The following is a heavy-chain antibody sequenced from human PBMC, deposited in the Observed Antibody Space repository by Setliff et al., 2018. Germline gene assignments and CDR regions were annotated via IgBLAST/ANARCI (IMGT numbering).Heavy chain of an antibody. V-gene: IGHV4-4*07. D-gene: IGHD3-22*01. CDR1: GGSISSYY. Sequence: KSSETLSLTCTVSGGSISSYYWSWIRQPAGKGLEWIGHIYIGGSTYYNPSLKSRVSISVDTSKNQFSLKLSSVTAADTAVYYCAARGYYDSSGLYYFDYWGQGTLVTVSS. CDR3: AARGYYDSSGLYYFDY. J-gene: IGHJ4*02. CDR2: IYIGGST.